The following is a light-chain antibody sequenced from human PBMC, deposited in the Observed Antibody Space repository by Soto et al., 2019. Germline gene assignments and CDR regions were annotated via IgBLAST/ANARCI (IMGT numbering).Light chain of an antibody. J-gene: IGKJ1*01. CDR1: QSVSSSY. CDR3: QQYGSSPRT. Sequence: EIVLTQSPGTLSLSPGERATLSCRASQSVSSSYLAWYQQKPGQAPRLLIYDASSRATGIPDRFSGSGSGTDFTLTINRLEPEDFAVYECQQYGSSPRTFGQWTKVAIK. V-gene: IGKV3-20*01. CDR2: DAS.